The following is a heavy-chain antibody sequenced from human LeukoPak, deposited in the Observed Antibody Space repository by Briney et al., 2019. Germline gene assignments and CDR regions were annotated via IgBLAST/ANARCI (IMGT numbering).Heavy chain of an antibody. V-gene: IGHV4-31*03. D-gene: IGHD3-22*01. J-gene: IGHJ4*02. CDR1: GGSISSGGYY. CDR3: ARRRSSSDYYPNYFAY. Sequence: PSQTLSLTCTVSGGSISSGGYYWSWIRQHPGKGLEWIGYIYYSGSTYYNPSLKSRVTISVDTSMDQFSLKVRSVTAADTAVYYCARRRSSSDYYPNYFAYWGQGTLVTVSS. CDR2: IYYSGST.